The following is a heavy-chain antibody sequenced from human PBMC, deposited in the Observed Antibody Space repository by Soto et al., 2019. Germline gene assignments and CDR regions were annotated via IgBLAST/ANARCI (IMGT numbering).Heavy chain of an antibody. CDR3: ARNWNLALVPAAYFDS. CDR2: IYYTGTT. V-gene: IGHV4-39*01. D-gene: IGHD2-2*01. CDR1: NDSVLTSIYY. J-gene: IGHJ4*02. Sequence: SETLSLTCTVSNDSVLTSIYYWAWIRQPPGKGLEWIGTIYYTGTTYYNPSLQSRVTISIDTSKNQFSLNLNSVTAADTAVYYCARNWNLALVPAAYFDSWGQGTMVTVSS.